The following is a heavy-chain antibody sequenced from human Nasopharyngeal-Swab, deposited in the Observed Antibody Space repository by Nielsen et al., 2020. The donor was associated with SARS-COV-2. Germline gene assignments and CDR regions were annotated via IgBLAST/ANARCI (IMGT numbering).Heavy chain of an antibody. V-gene: IGHV3-74*01. CDR1: GFTFGTYW. J-gene: IGHJ4*02. CDR2: INSDGSST. CDR3: ARGYAAMGFFDY. Sequence: GESLKISCAASGFTFGTYWMHWVRQAPGKGLEWVSRINSDGSSTGDADSVKGRFTVSRDNAKNTLYLQMNSLRAEDTAVYHCARGYAAMGFFDYWGQGTLVTVSS. D-gene: IGHD2-2*01.